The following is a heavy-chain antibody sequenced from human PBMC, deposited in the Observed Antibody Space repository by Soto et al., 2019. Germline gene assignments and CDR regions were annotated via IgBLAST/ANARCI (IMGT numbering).Heavy chain of an antibody. CDR2: ISSTSTYI. CDR1: GFTFSTHS. J-gene: IGHJ4*01. Sequence: LRLSCAASGFTFSTHSMNWVRQAPGKGLQWVSSISSTSTYIYYADSLKGRFTISRDNAKNSVYLQMNSLRAEDTAVYYCVRHSGYALDYWGHGTLVTVSS. V-gene: IGHV3-21*01. CDR3: VRHSGYALDY. D-gene: IGHD5-12*01.